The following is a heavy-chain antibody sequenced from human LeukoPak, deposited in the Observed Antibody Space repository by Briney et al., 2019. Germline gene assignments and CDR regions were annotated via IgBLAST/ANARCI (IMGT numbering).Heavy chain of an antibody. CDR3: ARVEYSGWNLEY. CDR1: RFSFSSYW. V-gene: IGHV3-7*01. D-gene: IGHD5-12*01. CDR2: INQGGSVQ. Sequence: GGSLRLSCAASRFSFSSYWMSWVRQAPGKGLEWVANINQGGSVQHYMDSVKGRFTISRDDAKNSLYVQVNSLRDEDTAVYYCARVEYSGWNLEYWGQGTLVTVSS. J-gene: IGHJ4*02.